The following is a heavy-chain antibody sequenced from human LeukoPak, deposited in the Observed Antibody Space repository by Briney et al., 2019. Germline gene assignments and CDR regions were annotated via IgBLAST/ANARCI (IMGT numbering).Heavy chain of an antibody. CDR1: GFTFSHYG. D-gene: IGHD4-11*01. V-gene: IGHV3-33*06. CDR3: AKDAQRAFDYSNPLEP. Sequence: GGSLRLSCEASGFTFSHYGMHWVRQAPGKGLEWVAVIWSDATNQYYADSVKGRFTISRDNLKNPPSLQMNSLRAEDPPVYYCAKDAQRAFDYSNPLEPWGHGSLVTASS. J-gene: IGHJ5*02. CDR2: IWSDATNQ.